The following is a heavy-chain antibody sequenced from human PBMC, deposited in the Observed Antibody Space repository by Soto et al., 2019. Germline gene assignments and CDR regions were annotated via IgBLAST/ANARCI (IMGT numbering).Heavy chain of an antibody. CDR3: AKVHPCVYSCSAVRHCVLAV. D-gene: IGHD6-6*01. J-gene: IGHJ6*02. Sequence: PGGSLRLSCAASGFTFSSYGMHWVRQAPGKGLEWVAVISYDGSNKYYADSVKGRFTISRDNSKNTLYLQMNSLRAEDTAVQYCAKVHPCVYSCSAVRHCVLAVRGQGTSDIGS. CDR2: ISYDGSNK. V-gene: IGHV3-30*18. CDR1: GFTFSSYG.